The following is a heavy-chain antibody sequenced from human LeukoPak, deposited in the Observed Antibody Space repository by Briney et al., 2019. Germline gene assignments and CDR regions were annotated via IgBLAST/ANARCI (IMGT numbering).Heavy chain of an antibody. V-gene: IGHV4-34*01. CDR3: ARGRGDSSGYYYLDY. J-gene: IGHJ4*02. CDR2: INHSGST. Sequence: SETLSLTCAVYGGSFSGYYWSWIRQPPGKRLEWIGEINHSGSTNYNPSLKSRVTISVDTSKNQFSLRLSSVTAADTAVYYCARGRGDSSGYYYLDYWGQGTLVTVSS. CDR1: GGSFSGYY. D-gene: IGHD3-22*01.